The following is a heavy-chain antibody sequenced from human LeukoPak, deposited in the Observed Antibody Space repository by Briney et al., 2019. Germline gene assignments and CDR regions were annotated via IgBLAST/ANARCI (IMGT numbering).Heavy chain of an antibody. D-gene: IGHD2-2*01. CDR2: ISDSGRNT. V-gene: IGHV3-23*01. J-gene: IGHJ4*02. Sequence: SGGSLRLSCAASGFTFGSHAMSWVRQAPGKGLEWVSSISDSGRNTYYADSVKGRLTISRDNSKNSLYLQMNSLRAEDTAVYYCARGPQLYCSSTSCLFDYWGQGTLVTVSS. CDR1: GFTFGSHA. CDR3: ARGPQLYCSSTSCLFDY.